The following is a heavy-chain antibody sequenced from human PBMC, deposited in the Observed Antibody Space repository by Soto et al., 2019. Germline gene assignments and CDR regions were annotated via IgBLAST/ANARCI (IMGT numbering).Heavy chain of an antibody. CDR3: ARDGLGVVAATGDI. D-gene: IGHD2-15*01. V-gene: IGHV3-74*01. J-gene: IGHJ3*02. Sequence: PGGSLRLSRAASGFTFSSYWMHWVRQAPGKGLVWVARVNSDGSSTSYADSVKGRFTISRDNSKNTLYLQMNSLRAEDTAVYYCARDGLGVVAATGDIWGQGTMVTVSS. CDR2: VNSDGSST. CDR1: GFTFSSYW.